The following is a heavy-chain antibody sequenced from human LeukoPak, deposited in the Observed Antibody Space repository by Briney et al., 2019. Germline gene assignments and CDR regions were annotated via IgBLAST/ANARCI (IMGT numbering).Heavy chain of an antibody. J-gene: IGHJ5*02. CDR2: IIPIFGTA. V-gene: IGHV1-69*13. CDR1: GGTFSSYA. D-gene: IGHD2-2*01. CDR3: ARDSCSSTSCQNWFDP. Sequence: GASVKVSCKASGGTFSSYAISWVRQAPGQGLEWMGGIIPIFGTASYAQKFQGRVTITADESTSTAYMGLSSLRSEDTAVYYCARDSCSSTSCQNWFDPWGQGTLVTVSS.